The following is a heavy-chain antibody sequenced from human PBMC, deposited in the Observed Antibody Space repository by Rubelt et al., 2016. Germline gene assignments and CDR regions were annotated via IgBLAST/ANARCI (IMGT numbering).Heavy chain of an antibody. CDR3: ASFAVPGPGVDWFDP. CDR2: IKQDGSEK. J-gene: IGHJ5*02. Sequence: EVQLVESGGGLIQPGGSLRLSCAASGFTFSSYWMSWVRQAPGKGLEWVANIKQDGSEKYYVDSVKGRFTISRDNAKNALYLQMNSLRAEDTAVYYCASFAVPGPGVDWFDPWGQGTLVTVSS. CDR1: GFTFSSYW. V-gene: IGHV3-7*01. D-gene: IGHD1-1*01.